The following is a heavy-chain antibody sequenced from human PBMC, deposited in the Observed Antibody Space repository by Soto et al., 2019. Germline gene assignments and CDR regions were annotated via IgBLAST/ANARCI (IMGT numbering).Heavy chain of an antibody. CDR3: ASAGLHLWFGELSPQRGNSDL. J-gene: IGHJ2*01. V-gene: IGHV1-69*01. CDR1: GGTFSSYA. CDR2: IIPIFGTA. D-gene: IGHD3-10*01. Sequence: QVQLVQSGAEVKKPGSSVKVSCKASGGTFSSYAISWVRQAPGQGLEWMGGIIPIFGTANYAQKFQGRVTIPADESTSTAYMERSSLGSEDTAVYYCASAGLHLWFGELSPQRGNSDLWGRGTLVTVSP.